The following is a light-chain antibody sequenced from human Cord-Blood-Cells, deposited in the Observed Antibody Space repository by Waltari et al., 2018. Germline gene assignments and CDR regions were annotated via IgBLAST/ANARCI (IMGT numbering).Light chain of an antibody. J-gene: IGLJ2*01. Sequence: RSYYASWYQQKPGQAPVLVIYGKNNRPSGIPDRFSGSSSGNTASLTITGAQAEDEADYYCQVWDSSSDHPVFGGGTKLTVL. CDR2: GKN. CDR1: RSYY. CDR3: QVWDSSSDHPV. V-gene: IGLV3-19*02.